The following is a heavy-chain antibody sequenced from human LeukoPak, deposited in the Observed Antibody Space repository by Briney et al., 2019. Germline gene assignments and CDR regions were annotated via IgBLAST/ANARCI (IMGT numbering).Heavy chain of an antibody. CDR3: ARESIAAAGNPRYNWFDP. Sequence: SETLSLTCTVSGYSISSGYYWGWIRQPPGKGLEWIGSIYHSGSTYYNPSLKSRVTISVDTSKNQFSLKLSSVTAADTAVYYCARESIAAAGNPRYNWFDPWGQGTLVTVSS. J-gene: IGHJ5*02. D-gene: IGHD6-13*01. CDR2: IYHSGST. V-gene: IGHV4-38-2*02. CDR1: GYSISSGYY.